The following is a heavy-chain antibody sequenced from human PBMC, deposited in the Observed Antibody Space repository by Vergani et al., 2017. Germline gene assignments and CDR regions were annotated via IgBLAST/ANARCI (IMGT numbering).Heavy chain of an antibody. V-gene: IGHV4-59*11. D-gene: IGHD3-16*01. CDR2: IYYSGST. J-gene: IGHJ4*02. Sequence: QVQLQESGPGLVKPSETLSLTCTVSGGSISSHYWSWIRQPPGKGLEWIGYIYYSGSTNYNPSLKSRVTISVDTSKNQFSLKLSSVTAADTAVYYCASLTRLCPYYFDYWGQGTLVTVSS. CDR3: ASLTRLCPYYFDY. CDR1: GGSISSHY.